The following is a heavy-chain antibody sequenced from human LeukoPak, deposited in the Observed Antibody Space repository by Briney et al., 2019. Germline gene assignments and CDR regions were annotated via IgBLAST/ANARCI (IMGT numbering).Heavy chain of an antibody. Sequence: SQTLSLTCTVSGGSISSGSYYWSWIRQPAGKGLEWIGYIYYSGSTNYNPSLKSRVTMSVDTSKNQFSLKLSSVTAADTAVYYCARGQYYYDSSGYLTFDYWGQGTLVTVSS. CDR1: GGSISSGSYY. D-gene: IGHD3-22*01. V-gene: IGHV4-61*09. CDR2: IYYSGST. J-gene: IGHJ4*02. CDR3: ARGQYYYDSSGYLTFDY.